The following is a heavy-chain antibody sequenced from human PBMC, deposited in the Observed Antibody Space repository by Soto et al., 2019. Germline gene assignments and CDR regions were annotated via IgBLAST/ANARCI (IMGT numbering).Heavy chain of an antibody. Sequence: GGSLRLSCAASGFTFSSYAMSWVRQAPGKGLEWVSAISGSGGSTYYADSVKGRFTISRDNSKNTLYLQMNSLRAEDTAVYYFAKPALPYCSSTSCPHYYYFDYWGQGTLVTVSS. CDR2: ISGSGGST. V-gene: IGHV3-23*01. CDR3: AKPALPYCSSTSCPHYYYFDY. CDR1: GFTFSSYA. J-gene: IGHJ4*02. D-gene: IGHD2-2*01.